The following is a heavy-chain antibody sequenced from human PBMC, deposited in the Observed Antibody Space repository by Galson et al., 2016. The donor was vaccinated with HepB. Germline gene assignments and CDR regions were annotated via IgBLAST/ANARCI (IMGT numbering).Heavy chain of an antibody. CDR1: GFTFSNYD. D-gene: IGHD3-9*01. Sequence: SLRLSCAASGFTFSNYDMNWVRQAPGKGLEWLSYISGSGVSIYYADSVKGRFTISRDNAKNSLYLQMNNLRAEDTAIYYCARHLSGDDLLTGYYLGQAFDFWGQGTMGTVSS. V-gene: IGHV3-48*03. J-gene: IGHJ3*01. CDR2: ISGSGVSI. CDR3: ARHLSGDDLLTGYYLGQAFDF.